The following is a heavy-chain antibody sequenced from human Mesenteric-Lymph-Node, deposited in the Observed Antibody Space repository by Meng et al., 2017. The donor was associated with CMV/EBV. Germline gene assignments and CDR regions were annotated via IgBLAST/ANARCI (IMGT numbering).Heavy chain of an antibody. J-gene: IGHJ4*02. CDR3: ARGWSSNYYFDS. D-gene: IGHD1-1*01. V-gene: IGHV4-34*01. CDR1: NGSFTSYY. Sequence: SETLSLTCAVHNGSFTSYYWAWIRQARGKGLEWIGEINHAGRTSLNPSLKSRLTISVDTSKNQFSLRLNSVTAADTALYYCARGWSSNYYFDSWGQGTLVTVSS. CDR2: INHAGRT.